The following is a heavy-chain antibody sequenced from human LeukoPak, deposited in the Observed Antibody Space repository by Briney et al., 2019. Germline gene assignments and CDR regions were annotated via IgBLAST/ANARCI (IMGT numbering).Heavy chain of an antibody. J-gene: IGHJ4*02. Sequence: ASVKVSCKASGYTFTGFYIHWVRQAPGQGLEWMGWINPNSGGTNYAQKFQGRVTMTRDTSISTAYMELSRLTSDDTAIYYCARDWFVDSGDDPFPFDYWGQGTLVSVSS. CDR2: INPNSGGT. CDR3: ARDWFVDSGDDPFPFDY. CDR1: GYTFTGFY. V-gene: IGHV1-2*02. D-gene: IGHD5-12*01.